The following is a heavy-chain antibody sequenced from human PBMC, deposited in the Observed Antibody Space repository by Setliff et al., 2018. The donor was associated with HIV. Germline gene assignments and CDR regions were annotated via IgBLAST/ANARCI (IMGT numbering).Heavy chain of an antibody. CDR2: IYPGGSDI. CDR3: VRRDGYKFDY. CDR1: GYSSTKYW. Sequence: GESLKISCKVSGYSSTKYWIGWVRQMPGKGLEWMGLIYPGGSDIRYSPSFQGQVTISADKSISTAYLQWSSLKASDTAMYYCVRRDGYKFDYWGQGTLVTVSS. D-gene: IGHD5-12*01. V-gene: IGHV5-51*01. J-gene: IGHJ4*02.